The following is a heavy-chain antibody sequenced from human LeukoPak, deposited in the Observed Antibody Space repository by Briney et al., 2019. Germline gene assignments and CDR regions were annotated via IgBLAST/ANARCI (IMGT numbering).Heavy chain of an antibody. CDR1: GYTFTSYD. CDR2: MNPNSGNT. CDR3: ARDFVHGGNLDFDY. J-gene: IGHJ4*02. V-gene: IGHV1-8*01. Sequence: ASVKVSCKASGYTFTSYDINWVRQATGQGLEWMGWMNPNSGNTGYAQKFQGRVTMTRNTSISTAYMELSSLRSEDTAVYYCARDFVHGGNLDFDYWGQGTLVTVSS. D-gene: IGHD4-23*01.